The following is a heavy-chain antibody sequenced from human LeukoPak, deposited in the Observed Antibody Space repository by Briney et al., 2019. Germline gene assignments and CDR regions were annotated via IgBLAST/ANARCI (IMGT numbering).Heavy chain of an antibody. CDR1: GFTFSDYW. CDR2: INQDGSEQ. Sequence: PGGSLRLSCAASGFTFSDYWMTWVRQAPGKGLEWVANINQDGSEQYYVDSVKGRFTISRDSAKNSLYVQMNSLRAEDTAVYYCARDSRDFDYWGQGTLVTASS. V-gene: IGHV3-7*01. J-gene: IGHJ4*02. CDR3: ARDSRDFDY.